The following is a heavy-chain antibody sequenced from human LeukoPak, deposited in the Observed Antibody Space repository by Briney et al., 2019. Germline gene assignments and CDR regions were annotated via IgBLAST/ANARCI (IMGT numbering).Heavy chain of an antibody. CDR1: GFTFSDYY. D-gene: IGHD3-10*01. J-gene: IGHJ6*03. V-gene: IGHV3-11*04. CDR2: ISSSGSTI. CDR3: AREYGSGSFYYYYYMDV. Sequence: GGSLRLSCAASGFTFSDYYMSWIRQAPGKGLEWVSYISSSGSTIYYADFVKGRFTISRDNAKNSLYLQMNSLRAEDTAVYYCAREYGSGSFYYYYYMDVWGKGTTVTVSS.